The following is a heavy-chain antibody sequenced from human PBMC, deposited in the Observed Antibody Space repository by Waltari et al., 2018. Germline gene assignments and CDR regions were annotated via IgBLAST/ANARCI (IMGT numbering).Heavy chain of an antibody. J-gene: IGHJ4*02. Sequence: FSRYPMHWVRQAPGKGLECVSAINNNGGSTYYANSVKGRFTISRDNSKNTLYLRMGSLRAEDMGVYYCAREDDGYFDYWGQGTLVTVSS. CDR1: FSRYP. V-gene: IGHV3-64*01. CDR3: AREDDGYFDY. D-gene: IGHD1-1*01. CDR2: INNNGGST.